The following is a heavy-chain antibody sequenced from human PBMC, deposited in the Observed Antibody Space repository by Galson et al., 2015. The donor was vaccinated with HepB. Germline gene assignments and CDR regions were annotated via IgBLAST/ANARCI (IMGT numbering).Heavy chain of an antibody. CDR2: ISSSSSTI. J-gene: IGHJ5*02. V-gene: IGHV3-48*01. Sequence: SLRLSCAASGFTFSSYSMNWVRQAPGKGLEWVSYISSSSSTIYYADSVKGRFTISRDNSKNTLYLQMNSLRAEDTAVYYCAKASSGWPGGWFDPWGQGTLVTVSS. CDR1: GFTFSSYS. D-gene: IGHD6-19*01. CDR3: AKASSGWPGGWFDP.